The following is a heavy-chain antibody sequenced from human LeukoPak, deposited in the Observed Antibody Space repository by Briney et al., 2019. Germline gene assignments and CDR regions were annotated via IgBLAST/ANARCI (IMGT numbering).Heavy chain of an antibody. V-gene: IGHV3-21*01. CDR1: GFTFSTNS. Sequence: NPGGSLRLSCAASGFTFSTNSMNWVRQAPGKGLEWVSSIAISSSHTFYADSVKGRFTISRDNAENSVYLQMNSMRAEDTAVYYCAKDLTTVATPYYYYYMDVWGKGTTVTVSS. D-gene: IGHD4-23*01. CDR3: AKDLTTVATPYYYYYMDV. J-gene: IGHJ6*03. CDR2: IAISSSHT.